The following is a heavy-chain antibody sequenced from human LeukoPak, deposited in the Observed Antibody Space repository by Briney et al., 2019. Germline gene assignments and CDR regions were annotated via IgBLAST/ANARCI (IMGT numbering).Heavy chain of an antibody. CDR2: IIPIFGTA. CDR1: GGTFSSYA. Sequence: ASVQVSCKASGGTFSSYAISWVRPAPGPGLEWMGGIIPIFGTANYTQKFQGRVTITTDESTSTAYMELSSLRSEDTAVYYCASRGRSSGYYFDYWGQGTLVTVSS. D-gene: IGHD3-22*01. V-gene: IGHV1-69*05. CDR3: ASRGRSSGYYFDY. J-gene: IGHJ4*02.